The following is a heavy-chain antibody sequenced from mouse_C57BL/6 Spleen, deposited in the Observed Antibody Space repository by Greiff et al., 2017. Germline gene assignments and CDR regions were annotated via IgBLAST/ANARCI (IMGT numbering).Heavy chain of an antibody. J-gene: IGHJ1*03. V-gene: IGHV1-64*01. CDR3: ARAGPLFAYWYFDV. CDR1: GYTFTSCW. CDR2: NNRNSGST. Sequence: QVQLQQPGAGLVKPGASVTLSCKASGYTFTSCWMRWVKQRPGKGLEWFRRNNRNSGSTNYNQKFKSKATMTVDKSSNQPFLKFSTLTSEDSAVYYCARAGPLFAYWYFDVWGTGTTVTVSS. D-gene: IGHD1-1*01.